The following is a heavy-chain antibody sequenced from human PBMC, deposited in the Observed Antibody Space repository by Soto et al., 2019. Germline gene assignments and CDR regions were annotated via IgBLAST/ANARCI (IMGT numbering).Heavy chain of an antibody. CDR3: AKERDYYGSGSVDY. J-gene: IGHJ4*02. V-gene: IGHV3-23*01. CDR2: ISGSGGST. Sequence: EVQLSESGGGLVQPGGSLRLSCAASGFTFSSSAMSWVRQAPGKGLGWVSTISGSGGSTYYADSVKGRFTISRDNSKNTLYLQRNSLRAEDSAVYYCAKERDYYGSGSVDYWGQGTLVTVSS. CDR1: GFTFSSSA. D-gene: IGHD3-10*01.